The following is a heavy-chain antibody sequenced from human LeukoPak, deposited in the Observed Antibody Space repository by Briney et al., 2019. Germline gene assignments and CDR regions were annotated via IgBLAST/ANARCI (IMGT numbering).Heavy chain of an antibody. D-gene: IGHD6-13*01. Sequence: ASVKVSCKASGYTFTSYGISWVRQAPGQGLEWMGWISAYNGNTNYAQKLQGRVTMTTDTSTSTAYMQLRSLRSDDTAVYYCARSPPALAAAGNFDYWGQGTLVTVSS. J-gene: IGHJ4*02. CDR2: ISAYNGNT. CDR1: GYTFTSYG. V-gene: IGHV1-18*01. CDR3: ARSPPALAAAGNFDY.